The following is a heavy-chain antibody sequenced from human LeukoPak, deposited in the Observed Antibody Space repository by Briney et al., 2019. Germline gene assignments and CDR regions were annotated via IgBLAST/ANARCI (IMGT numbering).Heavy chain of an antibody. D-gene: IGHD2-2*01. J-gene: IGHJ4*02. V-gene: IGHV5-51*01. CDR2: YPGDSHT. CDR3: ARLSLVVVPAAHFDY. Sequence: YPGDSHTRYSPSFQGQVTISADKSISTAYLQWSSLKASDTAMYYCARLSLVVVPAAHFDYWGQGTLVTVSS.